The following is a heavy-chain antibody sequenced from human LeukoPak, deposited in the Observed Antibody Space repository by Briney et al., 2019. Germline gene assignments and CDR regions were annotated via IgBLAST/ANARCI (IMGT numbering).Heavy chain of an antibody. CDR1: GFTFGTYG. D-gene: IGHD2-2*01. V-gene: IGHV3-33*06. CDR3: AKVHQGYYYMDV. CDR2: IWYDGSDK. Sequence: GRSLRLSCAASGFTFGTYGMHWVRQAPGKGLEWVAVIWYDGSDKYYADSVKGRFTISRGNSNNTLYLQTNSLRAEDTAVYYCAKVHQGYYYMDVWGRGTTVTVSS. J-gene: IGHJ6*03.